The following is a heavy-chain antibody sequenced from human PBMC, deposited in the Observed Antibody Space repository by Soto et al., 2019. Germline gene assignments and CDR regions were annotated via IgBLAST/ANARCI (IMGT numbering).Heavy chain of an antibody. V-gene: IGHV4-34*01. D-gene: IGHD1-1*01. CDR1: GGSVNSGNYY. Sequence: QVQLQQWGAGLLKPSETLSLTCAVYGGSVNSGNYYWSWIRQPPGKGLEWIGKMSHSGGTHFNPSLKSRVTISVDTSKNQFCLKMSSVTAADTALYYCARVERGTATTVVDAFDIWGPGTLVTVSS. CDR2: MSHSGGT. J-gene: IGHJ3*02. CDR3: ARVERGTATTVVDAFDI.